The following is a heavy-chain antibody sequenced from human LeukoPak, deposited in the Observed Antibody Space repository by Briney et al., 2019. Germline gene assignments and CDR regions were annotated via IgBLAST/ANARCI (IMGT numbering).Heavy chain of an antibody. CDR1: GDSISDDY. Sequence: SETLSLTCTVSGDSISDDYYTWMRQPAGKGLEWIGRIHSGGTTNFNPSLKSRVTISVDTSKNQFSLKLSSVTAADTAVYYCAGVQVGALDYWGQGTLVTVSS. CDR3: AGVQVGALDY. J-gene: IGHJ4*02. D-gene: IGHD1-26*01. V-gene: IGHV4-4*07. CDR2: IHSGGTT.